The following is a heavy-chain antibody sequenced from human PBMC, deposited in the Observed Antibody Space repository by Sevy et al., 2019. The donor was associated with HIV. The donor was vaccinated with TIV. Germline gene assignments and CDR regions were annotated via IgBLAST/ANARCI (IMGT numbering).Heavy chain of an antibody. CDR3: ARDYGGNSGWFDP. D-gene: IGHD4-17*01. CDR2: IYHSGST. J-gene: IGHJ5*02. Sequence: SETLSLTCAVSGGSISSGGYSWSWIRQPPGKGLEWIGYIYHSGSTYYNPSLKSRVTISVDRSKNQFSLKLSSVTAADTAVYYCARDYGGNSGWFDPWGQGTLITVSS. CDR1: GGSISSGGYS. V-gene: IGHV4-30-2*01.